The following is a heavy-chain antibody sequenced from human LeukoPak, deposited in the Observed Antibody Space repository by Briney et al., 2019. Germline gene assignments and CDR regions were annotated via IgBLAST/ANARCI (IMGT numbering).Heavy chain of an antibody. Sequence: PSETLSLTCAVYGGSFSGYYWSWIRQPPGKGLEWIGEINHSGSTNYNPSLKSRVTISVDTSKNQFSLKLSSVTAADTAVYYCASPRGYSYGANWFDPWGQGTLVTVSS. CDR1: GGSFSGYY. D-gene: IGHD5-18*01. CDR2: INHSGST. J-gene: IGHJ5*02. CDR3: ASPRGYSYGANWFDP. V-gene: IGHV4-34*01.